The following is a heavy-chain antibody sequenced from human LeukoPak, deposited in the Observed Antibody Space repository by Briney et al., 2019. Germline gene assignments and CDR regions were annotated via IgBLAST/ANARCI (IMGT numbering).Heavy chain of an antibody. CDR2: ISAYNGNT. D-gene: IGHD5-18*01. J-gene: IGHJ3*02. CDR1: GYTFTSYG. Sequence: ASVKVSCKASGYTFTSYGISWVRQAPGQGLEWMGWISAYNGNTNYAQKLQGRVTMTTDTSTSTAYMELRSLRSDDTAVYYCARPCRTGLPIDAFDIWGQGTMVTVSS. V-gene: IGHV1-18*01. CDR3: ARPCRTGLPIDAFDI.